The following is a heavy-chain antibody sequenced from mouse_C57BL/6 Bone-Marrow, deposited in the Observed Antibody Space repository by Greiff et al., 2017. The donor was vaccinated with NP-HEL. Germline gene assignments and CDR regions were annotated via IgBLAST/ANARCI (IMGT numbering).Heavy chain of an antibody. CDR2: IHPNSGST. Sequence: QVQLQQPGAELVKPGASVKLSCKASGYTFTSYWMHWVKQRPGQGLERIGMIHPNSGSTNYNEKFKSKATLTVDKSSSTAYMQLSSLTSEDSAVYYCARRANWDVDFAYWGQGTLVTVSA. J-gene: IGHJ3*01. V-gene: IGHV1-64*01. CDR1: GYTFTSYW. D-gene: IGHD4-1*01. CDR3: ARRANWDVDFAY.